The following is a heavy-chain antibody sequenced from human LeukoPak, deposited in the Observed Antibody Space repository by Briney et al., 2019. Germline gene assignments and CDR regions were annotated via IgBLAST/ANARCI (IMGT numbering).Heavy chain of an antibody. CDR2: IYYSGST. CDR1: GGPISSYY. CDR3: ARDRYYDSSGYSYYFDY. V-gene: IGHV4-59*01. Sequence: KASETLSLTCTVSGGPISSYYWSWIRQSPGKGLEWIGYIYYSGSTNYNPSLKSRVTMSVDTSKNQFSLKLSSVTAADTAMYYCARDRYYDSSGYSYYFDYWGQGTLVTVSS. J-gene: IGHJ4*02. D-gene: IGHD3-22*01.